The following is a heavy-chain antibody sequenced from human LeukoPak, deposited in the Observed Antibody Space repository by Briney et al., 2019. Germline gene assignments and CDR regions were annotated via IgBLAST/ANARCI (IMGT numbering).Heavy chain of an antibody. Sequence: PSETLSLTCTVSGGSISSYYWGWIRQPPGKGLEWIGYIHYSGSTNYNPSLKSRVTISVDTSKNQFSLKLSSVTAADTAVYYCARVRSLLWFGELFPFDYWGQGTLVTVSS. J-gene: IGHJ4*02. CDR1: GGSISSYY. CDR2: IHYSGST. V-gene: IGHV4-59*01. CDR3: ARVRSLLWFGELFPFDY. D-gene: IGHD3-10*01.